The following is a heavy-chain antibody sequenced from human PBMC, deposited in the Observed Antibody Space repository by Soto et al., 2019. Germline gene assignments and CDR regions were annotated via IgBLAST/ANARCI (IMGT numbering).Heavy chain of an antibody. Sequence: SVKVSCKASGGTFSSSAISWVRQAPGQGLEWMGGIIPIFGTANYAQKFQGRVTITADESTSTAYMELSSLRSDDTAVYYCARVPPLGYYGSGSYYNGRNFDYWGPGTLVTVSS. J-gene: IGHJ4*02. CDR1: GGTFSSSA. V-gene: IGHV1-69*13. CDR3: ARVPPLGYYGSGSYYNGRNFDY. D-gene: IGHD3-10*01. CDR2: IIPIFGTA.